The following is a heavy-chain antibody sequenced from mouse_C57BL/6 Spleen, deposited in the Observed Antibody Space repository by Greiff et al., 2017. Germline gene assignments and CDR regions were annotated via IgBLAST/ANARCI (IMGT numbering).Heavy chain of an antibody. CDR2: IYTGAGDT. CDR1: GYAFSSYW. V-gene: IGHV1-80*01. D-gene: IGHD1-1*01. CDR3: AREWTTVVFDD. J-gene: IGHJ2*01. Sequence: QVQLQQSGAELVKPGASAKISCKASGYAFSSYWMNWVKQRPGKGLVWIGQIYTGAGDTNYNGKFKGKATQIADKSSSTAYMQLSSLTSEDSAVYFCAREWTTVVFDDWGQGTTLTVAS.